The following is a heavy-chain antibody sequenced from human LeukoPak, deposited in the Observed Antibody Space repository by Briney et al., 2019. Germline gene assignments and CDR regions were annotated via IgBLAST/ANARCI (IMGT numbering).Heavy chain of an antibody. Sequence: SETLSLTCTVSGGSISSNNYYWGWIRQPPGKGLEWIGSIYYSGSTYYNPSLKSRVTISVDTSKNQFSLKLSSVTAADTAVYYCARRRKRWLQDDAFDIWGQGTMVTVSS. CDR1: GGSISSNNYY. CDR2: IYYSGST. CDR3: ARRRKRWLQDDAFDI. V-gene: IGHV4-39*07. D-gene: IGHD5-24*01. J-gene: IGHJ3*02.